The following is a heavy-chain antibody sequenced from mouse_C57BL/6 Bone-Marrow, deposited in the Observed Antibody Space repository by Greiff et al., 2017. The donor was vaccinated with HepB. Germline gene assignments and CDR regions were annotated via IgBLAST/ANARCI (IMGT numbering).Heavy chain of an antibody. CDR1: GYTFTSYW. CDR2: IHPNSGST. D-gene: IGHD2-3*01. Sequence: QVQLQQPGAELVKPGASVKLSCKASGYTFTSYWTHWVKQRPGQGLEWIGMIHPNSGSTNYNEKFKSKATLTVDKSSSTAYMQLSSLTSEDSAVYYCARWLLPDYYAMDYWGQGTSVTVSS. J-gene: IGHJ4*01. V-gene: IGHV1-64*01. CDR3: ARWLLPDYYAMDY.